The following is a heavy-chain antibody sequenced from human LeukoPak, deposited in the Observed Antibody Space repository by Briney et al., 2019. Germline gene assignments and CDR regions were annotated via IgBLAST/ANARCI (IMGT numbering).Heavy chain of an antibody. Sequence: SETLSLTCTVSGGSVSSGSYYWSWIRQPAGKGLEWIGRIYTSGSTNYNPSLKSRVTISVDTSKNQFSLKLSSVTAADTAVYYCARAVAGPNWFDSWGQGTLVTVSS. J-gene: IGHJ5*01. CDR1: GGSVSSGSYY. V-gene: IGHV4-61*02. D-gene: IGHD6-19*01. CDR2: IYTSGST. CDR3: ARAVAGPNWFDS.